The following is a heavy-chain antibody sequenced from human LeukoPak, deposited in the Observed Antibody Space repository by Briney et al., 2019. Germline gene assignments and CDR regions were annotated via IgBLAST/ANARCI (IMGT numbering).Heavy chain of an antibody. V-gene: IGHV3-30-3*01. CDR2: ISYDGSNK. D-gene: IGHD6-13*01. Sequence: GGSLRLSCAASGFTFSSYAMHWVRQAPGKGLEWVAVISYDGSNKYYADSVKGRFTISRDNSKNTLYLQMNSLRAEDTAVYYCARDTPVGSSWPNVNYYYYYYMDVWGKGTTVTVSS. J-gene: IGHJ6*03. CDR3: ARDTPVGSSWPNVNYYYYYYMDV. CDR1: GFTFSSYA.